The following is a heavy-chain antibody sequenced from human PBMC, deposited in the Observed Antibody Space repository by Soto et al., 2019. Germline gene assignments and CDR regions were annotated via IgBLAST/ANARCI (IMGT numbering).Heavy chain of an antibody. V-gene: IGHV1-18*01. D-gene: IGHD3-9*01. CDR2: ISAYNGNT. Sequence: ASVKVSCKASGYTFTSYGISWVRQAPGQGLEWMGWISAYNGNTNYAQKLQGRVTMTTDTSTSTAYMELRSLRSDDTAVYYCARDYDILPGYPQGLNWFDPWGQGTLVTVSS. CDR3: ARDYDILPGYPQGLNWFDP. CDR1: GYTFTSYG. J-gene: IGHJ5*02.